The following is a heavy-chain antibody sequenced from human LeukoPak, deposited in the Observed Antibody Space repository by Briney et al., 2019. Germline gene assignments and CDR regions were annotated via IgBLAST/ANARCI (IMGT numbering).Heavy chain of an antibody. CDR3: ARVFPEYCSSTSCYFDY. V-gene: IGHV4-59*01. CDR1: GGSISSYY. Sequence: PSETLSLTCTVSGGSISSYYWSWIRQPPGKGLEWIGYIYYSGSTNYNPSLKSRVTISVDTSKNQFSLKLSSVTAADTAVYYCARVFPEYCSSTSCYFDYWGQGTLVTVSS. D-gene: IGHD2-2*01. J-gene: IGHJ4*02. CDR2: IYYSGST.